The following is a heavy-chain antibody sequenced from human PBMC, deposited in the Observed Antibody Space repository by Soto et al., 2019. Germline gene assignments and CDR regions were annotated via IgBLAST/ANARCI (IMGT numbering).Heavy chain of an antibody. CDR2: IYYSGST. D-gene: IGHD2-15*01. Sequence: QVQLQESGPGLVKPSETLSLTCTVSGGSISSYYWSWIRQPPGKGLEWIGYIYYSGSTNYNPSLKSRVTISVDTSKNQFSLKLSSVTAADTAVYYCARASSGILGFDPWGQGTLVTVSS. CDR1: GGSISSYY. V-gene: IGHV4-59*01. J-gene: IGHJ5*02. CDR3: ARASSGILGFDP.